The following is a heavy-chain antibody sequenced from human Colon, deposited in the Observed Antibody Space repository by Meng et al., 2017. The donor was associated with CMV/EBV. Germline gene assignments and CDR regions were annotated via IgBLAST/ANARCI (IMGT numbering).Heavy chain of an antibody. J-gene: IGHJ4*02. D-gene: IGHD3-22*01. Sequence: GSISRSNWWSWVRQTPEKGLEWIGEARDSRITNKNPSLKSRVSVSIDKSKNQFYLELTSVTAADTAIYYCTRDREYDTSGTRGYFDLWGPGILVTVSS. V-gene: IGHV4-4*02. CDR3: TRDREYDTSGTRGYFDL. CDR1: GSISRSNW. CDR2: ARDSRIT.